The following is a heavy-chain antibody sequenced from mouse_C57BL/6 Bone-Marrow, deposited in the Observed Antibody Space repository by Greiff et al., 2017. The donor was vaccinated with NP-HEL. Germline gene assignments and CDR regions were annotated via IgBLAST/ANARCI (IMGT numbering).Heavy chain of an antibody. CDR3: TTGGLRNDY. D-gene: IGHD3-1*01. CDR1: GFNIKDDY. Sequence: EVQLQQSGAELVRPGASVKLSCTASGFNIKDDYMHWVKQRPEQGLEWIGWIDPENGDTEYASKFQGKATITADTSSNTAYLQLSSLTSEDTAVYYCTTGGLRNDYWGQGTTLTVSS. V-gene: IGHV14-4*01. CDR2: IDPENGDT. J-gene: IGHJ2*01.